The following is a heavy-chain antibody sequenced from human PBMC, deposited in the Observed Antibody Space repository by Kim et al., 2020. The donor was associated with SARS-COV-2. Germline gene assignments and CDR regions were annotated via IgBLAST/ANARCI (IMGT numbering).Heavy chain of an antibody. Sequence: GESLKISCKGSGYSFTSYWIGWVRQVPGKGLEWMGIIYPGDSDTRYSPSFQGQVTISADKSISTAYLQWSSLKASDTAMYYCAREPYSSSRRGYYYYYGMDVWGQGTTVTVSS. V-gene: IGHV5-51*01. CDR3: AREPYSSSRRGYYYYYGMDV. J-gene: IGHJ6*02. CDR1: GYSFTSYW. D-gene: IGHD6-13*01. CDR2: IYPGDSDT.